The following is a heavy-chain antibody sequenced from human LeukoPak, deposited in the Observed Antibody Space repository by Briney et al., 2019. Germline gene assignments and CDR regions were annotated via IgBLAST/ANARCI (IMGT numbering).Heavy chain of an antibody. J-gene: IGHJ5*02. CDR2: IYNSGST. V-gene: IGHV4-61*01. Sequence: PSETLSLTCTVTGRSVSSDNYYWRWIRQPPGKGLEWIGYIYNSGSTNYSPSLKSRVTMSADTSKNQLSLKLSAVTAADTAVYYCARGRFSSSWYKFDPWGQGALVTVSS. CDR3: ARGRFSSSWYKFDP. D-gene: IGHD6-13*01. CDR1: GRSVSSDNYY.